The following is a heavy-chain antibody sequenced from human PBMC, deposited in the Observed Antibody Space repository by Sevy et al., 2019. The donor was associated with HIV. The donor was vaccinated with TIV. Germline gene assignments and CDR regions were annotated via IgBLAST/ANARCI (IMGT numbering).Heavy chain of an antibody. CDR1: GFTFSVYT. J-gene: IGHJ5*02. V-gene: IGHV3-48*02. D-gene: IGHD3-22*01. CDR2: ISHTTTT. CDR3: AREAYYYDSREENWFDP. Sequence: GGSLRLSCKVSGFTFSVYTMHWVRQAPGKGLEWVSSISHTTTTYYADSVRGRFTISRDNAKNSLYLEMNSLRDDDTAVYYCAREAYYYDSREENWFDPWGQGTLVTVSS.